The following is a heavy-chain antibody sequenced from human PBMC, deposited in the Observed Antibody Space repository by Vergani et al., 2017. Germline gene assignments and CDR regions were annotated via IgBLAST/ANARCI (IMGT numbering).Heavy chain of an antibody. CDR3: ARGRVAVAERGTFDY. CDR2: ISYDGSNK. J-gene: IGHJ4*02. Sequence: QVQLVESGGGVVQPGRSLRLSCAASGFTFSSYALHWVRPAPGKGLEWVAVISYDGSNKYYEDSVQGRFTITRDNSKNTLYLQMNSLRAEDTAVYYCARGRVAVAERGTFDYWGQGTLVTVSS. D-gene: IGHD6-19*01. CDR1: GFTFSSYA. V-gene: IGHV3-30-3*01.